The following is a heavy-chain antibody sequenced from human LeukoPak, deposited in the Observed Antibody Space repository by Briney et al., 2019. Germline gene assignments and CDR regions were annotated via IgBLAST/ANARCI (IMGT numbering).Heavy chain of an antibody. CDR2: IYSGGST. Sequence: GGSLRLSCAASGFTVSSNYMSWVRQAPGKGLEWVSVIYSGGSTYYADSVKGRFTISRDNSKNTLYLQMNSLRAEDTAVYHCARGFWSGYYMSLGGGYWYFDLWGRGTLVTVSS. V-gene: IGHV3-53*01. CDR3: ARGFWSGYYMSLGGGYWYFDL. J-gene: IGHJ2*01. CDR1: GFTVSSNY. D-gene: IGHD3-3*01.